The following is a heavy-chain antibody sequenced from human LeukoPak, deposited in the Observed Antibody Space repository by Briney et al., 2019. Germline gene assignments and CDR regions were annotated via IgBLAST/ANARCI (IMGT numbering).Heavy chain of an antibody. D-gene: IGHD4-23*01. CDR1: GFTFSSYG. CDR3: ARDPYDGGKGPFDY. Sequence: GRSLRLSCAASGFTFSSYGMHWVRQAPGKGLEWVAVIWYDGSNKYYADSVKGRFTISRDNSKNMLYLQMNSLRTEDTAVYYCARDPYDGGKGPFDYWGQGTLVTVSS. V-gene: IGHV3-33*01. CDR2: IWYDGSNK. J-gene: IGHJ4*02.